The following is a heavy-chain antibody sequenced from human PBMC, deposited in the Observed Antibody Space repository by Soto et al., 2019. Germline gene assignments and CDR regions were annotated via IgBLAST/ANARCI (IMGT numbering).Heavy chain of an antibody. J-gene: IGHJ4*02. CDR1: GFTFSSYG. D-gene: IGHD6-19*01. Sequence: HPGGSLRLSCAASGFTFSSYGMHWGRQAPGKGLEWVAVIWYDGSNKYYADSVKGRFTISRDNSKNTLYLQMNSLRAEDTAVYYCARDAIAVADPYYFDSWCQGTLVNAPQ. CDR3: ARDAIAVADPYYFDS. CDR2: IWYDGSNK. V-gene: IGHV3-33*01.